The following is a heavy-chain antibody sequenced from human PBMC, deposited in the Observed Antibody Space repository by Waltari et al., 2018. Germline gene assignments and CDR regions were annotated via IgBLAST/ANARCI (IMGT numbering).Heavy chain of an antibody. J-gene: IGHJ4*01. CDR1: GFTFSSYA. CDR2: IYSGGST. V-gene: IGHV3-23*03. CDR3: AKDKAYCSSTSCYMPANYFDY. Sequence: EVQLLESGGGLVQPGGSLRLSCAACGFTFSSYAMSWVRQAPGKGLGGVSVIYSGGSTYYADSVKGRFTISRDNSKNTLYLQMNSLRAEDTAVYYCAKDKAYCSSTSCYMPANYFDYWGHGTLVTVSS. D-gene: IGHD2-2*02.